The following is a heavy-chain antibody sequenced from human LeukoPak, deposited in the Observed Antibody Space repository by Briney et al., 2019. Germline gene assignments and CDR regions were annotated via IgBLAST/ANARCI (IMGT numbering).Heavy chain of an antibody. J-gene: IGHJ4*02. Sequence: GGSLRLSCAASGFTFSSYSMNWVRQAPGKGLEWVSSISSSSSYIYYADSVKGRFTISRDNSKNTLYLQMNSLRAEDTAVYYCARDRDGYNLPYYFDYWGQGTLVTVSS. D-gene: IGHD5-24*01. V-gene: IGHV3-21*01. CDR1: GFTFSSYS. CDR3: ARDRDGYNLPYYFDY. CDR2: ISSSSSYI.